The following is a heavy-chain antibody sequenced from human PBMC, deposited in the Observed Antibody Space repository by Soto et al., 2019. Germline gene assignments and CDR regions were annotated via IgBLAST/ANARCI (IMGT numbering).Heavy chain of an antibody. V-gene: IGHV1-3*05. CDR1: GYTFTSYA. CDR2: INAGNGNT. D-gene: IGHD2-15*01. Sequence: QVQLVQSGAEEKKPGASVKVSCKASGYTFTSYAMHWVRQAPGQRLEWMGWINAGNGNTKYSQKFQGRVTITMDTAASTAYMELSSLRSEDTAVYYCARVGSVVVVVAATPGYLDYWGQGTLVTVSS. CDR3: ARVGSVVVVVAATPGYLDY. J-gene: IGHJ4*02.